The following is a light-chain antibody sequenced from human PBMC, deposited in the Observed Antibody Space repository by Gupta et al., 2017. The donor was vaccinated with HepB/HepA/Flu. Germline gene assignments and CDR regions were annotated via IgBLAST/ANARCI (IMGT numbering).Light chain of an antibody. CDR1: QSLLHSNGYNY. V-gene: IGKV2-28*01. J-gene: IGKJ4*01. CDR2: LGS. CDR3: MQDLQTPLT. Sequence: DIVMTQSPVSLPVTPGEPASISCRSSQSLLHSNGYNYLDWFLQKPGQSTQLLIYLGSNRASGVPDRFSGSGSGTDFTLKISRVEAEDVGVYYCMQDLQTPLTFGGGTKVEIK.